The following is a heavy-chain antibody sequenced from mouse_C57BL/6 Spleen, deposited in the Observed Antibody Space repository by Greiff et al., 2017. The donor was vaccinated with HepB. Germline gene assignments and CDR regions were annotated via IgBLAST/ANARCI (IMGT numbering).Heavy chain of an antibody. CDR3: AREVSPFITTVVATRYFDV. V-gene: IGHV1-85*01. J-gene: IGHJ1*03. CDR2: IYPRDGST. CDR1: GYTFTSYD. Sequence: QVQLQQSGPELVKPGASVKLSCKASGYTFTSYDINWVKQRPGQGLEWIGWIYPRDGSTKYNEKFKGKATLTVDTSSSTAYMELHSLTSEDSAVYFCAREVSPFITTVVATRYFDVWGTGTTVTVSS. D-gene: IGHD1-1*01.